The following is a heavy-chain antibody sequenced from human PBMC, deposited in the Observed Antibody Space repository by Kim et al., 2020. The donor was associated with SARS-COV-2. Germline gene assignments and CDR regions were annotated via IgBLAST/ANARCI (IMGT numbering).Heavy chain of an antibody. J-gene: IGHJ4*02. D-gene: IGHD3-22*01. Sequence: SETLSLTCAVSGGSISSSNWWSWVRQPPGKGLEWIGEIYHSGSTNYNPSLKSRVTISVDKSKNQFSLKLSSVTAADTAVYYCARGYYDSSGGTYYFDYWGQGTLVTVSS. V-gene: IGHV4-4*02. CDR3: ARGYYDSSGGTYYFDY. CDR2: IYHSGST. CDR1: GGSISSSNW.